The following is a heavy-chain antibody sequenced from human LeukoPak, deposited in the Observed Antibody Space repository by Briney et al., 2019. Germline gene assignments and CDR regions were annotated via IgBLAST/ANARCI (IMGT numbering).Heavy chain of an antibody. D-gene: IGHD4-23*01. J-gene: IGHJ4*02. V-gene: IGHV3-23*01. CDR1: GFTFSSYA. CDR2: ISGSGGST. Sequence: PGGSLRLSCAAPGFTFSSYAMSWVRQAPGKGLEWVSAISGSGGSTYYADSVKGRFTISRDNSKNTLYLQMNSLRAEDTAVYYCAKDQDYGGNLFDYWGQGTLVTVSS. CDR3: AKDQDYGGNLFDY.